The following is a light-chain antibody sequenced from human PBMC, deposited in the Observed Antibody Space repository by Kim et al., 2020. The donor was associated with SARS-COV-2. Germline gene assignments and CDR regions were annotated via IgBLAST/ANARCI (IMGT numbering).Light chain of an antibody. J-gene: IGKJ2*01. CDR2: KAS. Sequence: SASVGDRVTITYRASQSISTWFAWYQQKPGKAPKPLIYKASNLETGVPSRFRGRGSGTEFTLTISSLQPDDFATYYCQYYNSYSDAFGQGTKLEI. CDR3: QYYNSYSDA. CDR1: QSISTW. V-gene: IGKV1-5*03.